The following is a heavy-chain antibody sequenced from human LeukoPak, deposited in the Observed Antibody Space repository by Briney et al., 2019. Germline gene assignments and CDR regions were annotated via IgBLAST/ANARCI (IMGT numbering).Heavy chain of an antibody. CDR3: AKAPTMIVVVITPDY. D-gene: IGHD3-22*01. CDR1: GFTFSSYA. CDR2: ISGSGGST. Sequence: GGSLRLSCAASGFTFSSYAMSWVRQAPGKGLEWVSAISGSGGSTYYADSVKGRFTISRDNSKNTLYLQMNSLRAEDTAVCYCAKAPTMIVVVITPDYWGQGTLVTVSS. V-gene: IGHV3-23*01. J-gene: IGHJ4*02.